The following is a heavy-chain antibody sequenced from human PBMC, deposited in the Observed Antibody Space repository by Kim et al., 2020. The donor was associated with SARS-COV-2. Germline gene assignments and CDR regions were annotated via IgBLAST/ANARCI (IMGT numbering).Heavy chain of an antibody. Sequence: SETLSLTCTVSGGSIISYYWNWIRQPPGKGLEWIGYIYYSGSTNYNPSLKSRVTISVDTSKNQFSLKLSSVTAADTAMYYCARSQRLYYDYVWGSLGYFDLWGRGTLVTVSS. CDR2: IYYSGST. CDR1: GGSIISYY. J-gene: IGHJ2*01. V-gene: IGHV4-59*13. D-gene: IGHD3-16*01. CDR3: ARSQRLYYDYVWGSLGYFDL.